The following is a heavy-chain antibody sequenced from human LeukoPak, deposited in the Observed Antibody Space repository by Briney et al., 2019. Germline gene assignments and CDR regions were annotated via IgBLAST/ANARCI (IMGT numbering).Heavy chain of an antibody. CDR1: GFTFSDYY. D-gene: IGHD1-20*01. J-gene: IGHJ6*02. Sequence: PGGSLRLSCAAFGFTFSDYYMSWIRQAPGKGLEWVSYISSSGSTIYYADSVKGRFTISRDNAKNSLYLQMNSLRAEDTAVYYCARGKPVTGTPDYYSYGMDVWGQGTMVTVSS. CDR2: ISSSGSTI. CDR3: ARGKPVTGTPDYYSYGMDV. V-gene: IGHV3-11*01.